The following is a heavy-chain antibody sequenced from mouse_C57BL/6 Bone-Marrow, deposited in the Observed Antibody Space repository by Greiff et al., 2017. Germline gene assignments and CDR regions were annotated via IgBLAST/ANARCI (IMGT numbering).Heavy chain of an antibody. CDR3: TREGITTVVATNAMDY. CDR1: GYTFTDYE. D-gene: IGHD1-1*01. V-gene: IGHV1-15*01. J-gene: IGHJ4*01. Sequence: VKLQESGAELVRPGASVTLSCKASGYTFTDYEMHWVKQTPVHGLEWIGAIDPETGGTAYNQKFKGKAILTADKSSSTAYMELRSLTSEDSAVYYCTREGITTVVATNAMDYWGQGTSVTVSS. CDR2: IDPETGGT.